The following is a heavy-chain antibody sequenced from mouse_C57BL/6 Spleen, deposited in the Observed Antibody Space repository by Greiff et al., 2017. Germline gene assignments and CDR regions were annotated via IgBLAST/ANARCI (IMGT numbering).Heavy chain of an antibody. CDR2: IDPSDSYT. V-gene: IGHV1-50*01. CDR3: ARGGYGSSYGYYFDY. J-gene: IGHJ2*01. CDR1: GYTFTSYW. D-gene: IGHD1-1*01. Sequence: QVQLKQPGAELVKPGASVKLSCKASGYTFTSYWMQWVKQRPGQGLEWIGEIDPSDSYTNYNQKFKGKATLAVDTSSSTAYMQQSSLTSEDSAVYYCARGGYGSSYGYYFDYWGQGTTLTVSS.